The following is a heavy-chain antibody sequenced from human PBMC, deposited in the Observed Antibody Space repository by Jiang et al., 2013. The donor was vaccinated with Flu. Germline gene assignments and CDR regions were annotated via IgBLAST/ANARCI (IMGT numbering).Heavy chain of an antibody. Sequence: QLLESGGGLVKPGGSLRLSCAASGFTFSNAWMSWVRQAPGKGLEWVGRIKSKTDGGTTDYAAPVKGRFTISRDDSKNRLYLQMNSLKTEDTAVYYCTTASARNYYYYGMDVWGQGTTVTVSS. J-gene: IGHJ6*02. D-gene: IGHD5-18*01. CDR3: TTASARNYYYYGMDV. CDR1: GFTFSNAW. CDR2: IKSKTDGGTT. V-gene: IGHV3-15*01.